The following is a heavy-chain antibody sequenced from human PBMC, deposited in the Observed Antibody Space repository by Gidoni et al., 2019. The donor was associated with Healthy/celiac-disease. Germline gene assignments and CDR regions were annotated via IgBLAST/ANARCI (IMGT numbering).Heavy chain of an antibody. J-gene: IGHJ2*01. CDR2: INHSGST. V-gene: IGHV4-34*01. D-gene: IGHD4-17*01. CDR1: GGSFSGFY. Sequence: QVHLQQWGAGLLKPSETLSLTCAVYGGSFSGFYWSWIRQPPGKGLEWIWEINHSGSTNYNPSLKSRVTISVDTSKNQFSLKLSSVTAADTAVYYCARLRWYFDLWGRGTLVTVSS. CDR3: ARLRWYFDL.